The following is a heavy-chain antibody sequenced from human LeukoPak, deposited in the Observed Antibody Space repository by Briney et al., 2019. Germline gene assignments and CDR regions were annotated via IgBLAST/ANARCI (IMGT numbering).Heavy chain of an antibody. D-gene: IGHD3-9*01. CDR1: GFTFSDYW. V-gene: IGHV3-21*06. CDR3: ARGLGYFDWLFLY. Sequence: PGGSLRLFCAAAGFTFSDYWMSWVRQAPGKGLEWVSSINSNGDFIYYSDSVKGRFSISRDSARNSVYLQMNSLRAEDTAVYYCARGLGYFDWLFLYWGQGTLLTVSS. CDR2: INSNGDFI. J-gene: IGHJ4*02.